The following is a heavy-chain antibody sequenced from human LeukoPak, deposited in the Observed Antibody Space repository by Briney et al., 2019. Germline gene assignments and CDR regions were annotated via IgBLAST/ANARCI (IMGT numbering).Heavy chain of an antibody. CDR2: ISSSSSYI. Sequence: GSLRLSCAASGFTFSSYSMNWVRQAPGKGLEWVSSISSSSSYIYYADSVKGRFTISRDNAKNSLYLQMNSLRAEDTAVYYCARAPSPDYYDSSGYYLFGYWGQGTLVTVSS. J-gene: IGHJ4*02. V-gene: IGHV3-21*01. CDR3: ARAPSPDYYDSSGYYLFGY. CDR1: GFTFSSYS. D-gene: IGHD3-22*01.